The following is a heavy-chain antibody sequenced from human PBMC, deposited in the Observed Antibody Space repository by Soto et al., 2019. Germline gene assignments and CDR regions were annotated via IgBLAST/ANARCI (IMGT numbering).Heavy chain of an antibody. D-gene: IGHD1-26*01. CDR3: AKESRSGSYHGFDY. CDR2: ISASGVST. Sequence: GGSLRLSCAASGFTFSTYAMTWVRQAPGKGLEWVSAISASGVSTYYADSVKGRFTISRDNSKNTLYLQLSSLRVEDTSVYYCAKESRSGSYHGFDYWGHGILVTVSS. V-gene: IGHV3-23*01. CDR1: GFTFSTYA. J-gene: IGHJ4*01.